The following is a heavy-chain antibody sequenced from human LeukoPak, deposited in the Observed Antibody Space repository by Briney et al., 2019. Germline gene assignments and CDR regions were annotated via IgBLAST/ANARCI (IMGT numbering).Heavy chain of an antibody. CDR2: ISGSDSST. V-gene: IGHV3-23*01. CDR3: AKGGGWLYYFDY. Sequence: GGSLRLSCAASGFTFSRFTINWVRQAPGKGLEWVSGISGSDSSTYYADSVKGRFTISRDNPKNTLYLQMNSLRAEDTAVYYCAKGGGWLYYFDYWGQGTLVTVSS. D-gene: IGHD4-23*01. CDR1: GFTFSRFT. J-gene: IGHJ4*02.